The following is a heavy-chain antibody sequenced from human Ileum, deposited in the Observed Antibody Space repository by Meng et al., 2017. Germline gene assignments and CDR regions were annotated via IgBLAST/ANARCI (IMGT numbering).Heavy chain of an antibody. CDR1: GFTFNNYA. V-gene: IGHV3-23*01. CDR3: ATSTYSTSWYYFDY. D-gene: IGHD2-2*01. CDR2: IGGSGGRT. Sequence: GGSLRLSCAASGFTFNNYAMSWVRQAPGKGLEWVSAIGGSGGRTYYADSVKGRFTISRDNSKNTLYLQMNSLRAEDTAVYYCATSTYSTSWYYFDYWGQGTLVTVSS. J-gene: IGHJ4*02.